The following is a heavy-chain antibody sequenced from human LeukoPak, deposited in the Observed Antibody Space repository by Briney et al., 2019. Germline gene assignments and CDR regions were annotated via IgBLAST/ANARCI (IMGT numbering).Heavy chain of an antibody. CDR1: AGTFSSYA. D-gene: IGHD3-10*01. Sequence: SVKVSCKASAGTFSSYAISWVRQAPGQGLEWMGGIIPIFGTANYAQKFQGRVTITADESTSTAYMELSSLRSEDTAVYYCAREGVGGITMVRGAIDYWGQGTLVTVSS. J-gene: IGHJ4*02. CDR2: IIPIFGTA. CDR3: AREGVGGITMVRGAIDY. V-gene: IGHV1-69*01.